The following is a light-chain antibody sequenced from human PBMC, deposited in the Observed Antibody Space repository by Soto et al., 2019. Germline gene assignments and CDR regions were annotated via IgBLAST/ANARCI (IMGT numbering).Light chain of an antibody. Sequence: PSSLSSSVRDRVTITCQASHDITNYVNWYQQKPGKAPKLLIYKASSLESGVPSRFSGSGSGTEFTLTISSLQPDDFATYYCQQYNSYSWTFGQGTKVDI. J-gene: IGKJ1*01. CDR1: HDITNY. CDR3: QQYNSYSWT. V-gene: IGKV1-5*03. CDR2: KAS.